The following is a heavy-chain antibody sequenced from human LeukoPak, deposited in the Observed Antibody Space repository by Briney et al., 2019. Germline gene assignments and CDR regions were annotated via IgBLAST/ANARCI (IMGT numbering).Heavy chain of an antibody. Sequence: PGGSLRLSCAASGFSLSAYGVHWVRQAPGKGLEWVANIKQDGSEKNYVASVKGRFTISRDNAKNSLYLQMNSLRAEDTALYYCARGRWAPFDCWGQGTLVTVSS. CDR3: ARGRWAPFDC. V-gene: IGHV3-7*01. CDR2: IKQDGSEK. CDR1: GFSLSAYG. D-gene: IGHD6-13*01. J-gene: IGHJ4*02.